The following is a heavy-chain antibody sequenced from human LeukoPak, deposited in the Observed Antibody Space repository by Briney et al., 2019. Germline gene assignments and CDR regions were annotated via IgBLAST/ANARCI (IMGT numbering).Heavy chain of an antibody. CDR2: ISSTSDI. CDR3: ARGEQLGHLEYFQH. Sequence: GGSLRLSCAASGFTFSSYNMNWVRQAPGKGLEWVSSISSTSDIYCADSVKGRFNISRDNAKNSLYLQMNSLRTGDTAVYYCARGEQLGHLEYFQHWGQGTLVTVSS. CDR1: GFTFSSYN. V-gene: IGHV3-21*01. J-gene: IGHJ1*01. D-gene: IGHD6-13*01.